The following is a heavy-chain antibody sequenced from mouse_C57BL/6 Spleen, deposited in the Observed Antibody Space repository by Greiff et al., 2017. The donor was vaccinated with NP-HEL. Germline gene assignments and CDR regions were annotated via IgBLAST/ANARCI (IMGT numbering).Heavy chain of an antibody. V-gene: IGHV1-39*01. CDR2: INPNYGTT. CDR1: GYSFTDYN. Sequence: EVKVVESGPELVKPGASVKISCKASGYSFTDYNMNWVKQSNGKSLEWIGVINPNYGTTSYNQKFKGKATLTVDQSSSTAYMQLNSLTSEDSAVYYCARSGHYYGSSYDYFDYWGQGTTLTVSS. CDR3: ARSGHYYGSSYDYFDY. J-gene: IGHJ2*01. D-gene: IGHD1-1*01.